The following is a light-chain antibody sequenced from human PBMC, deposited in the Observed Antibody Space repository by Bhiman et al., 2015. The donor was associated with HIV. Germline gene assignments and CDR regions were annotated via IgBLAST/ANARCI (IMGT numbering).Light chain of an antibody. CDR2: YNV. V-gene: IGLV3-21*04. Sequence: SYVLTQPPSVSVAPGKTASITCGGNNIGSKSVHWYQQKPGQAPVLVISYNVDRPSGIPERFSGSNAGNTATLTITRAQVGDEADYYCQVCNINIDHLVVFGGGTKLTVL. J-gene: IGLJ3*02. CDR1: NIGSKS. CDR3: QVCNINIDHLVV.